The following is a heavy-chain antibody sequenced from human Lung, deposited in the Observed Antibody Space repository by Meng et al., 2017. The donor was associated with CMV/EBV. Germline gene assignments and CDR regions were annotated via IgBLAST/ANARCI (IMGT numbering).Heavy chain of an antibody. CDR2: ISTYNGNT. V-gene: IGHV1-18*01. Sequence: ASXXVSCKASGYTFINHAFNWVRQAPGQGLEWMGWISTYNGNTNYAPKLQGRVSMTTDRSTSTAFMELRSLRSDDTAVYYCARDYYGMDVWGHGTTVTVSS. CDR1: GYTFINHA. CDR3: ARDYYGMDV. D-gene: IGHD3-10*01. J-gene: IGHJ6*02.